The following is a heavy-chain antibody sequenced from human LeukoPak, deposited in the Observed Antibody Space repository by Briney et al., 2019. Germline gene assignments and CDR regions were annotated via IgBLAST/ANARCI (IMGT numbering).Heavy chain of an antibody. Sequence: PSETLSLTCAVYSGSFSGYYWSWIRQPPGKGLEWIGEINHSGSTNYNPSLKSRVTISVDTSKNQFSLKLSSVTAADTAVYYCARGGNNFWSGLYYFDYWGQGTLVTVSS. CDR2: INHSGST. CDR1: SGSFSGYY. D-gene: IGHD3-3*01. V-gene: IGHV4-34*01. CDR3: ARGGNNFWSGLYYFDY. J-gene: IGHJ4*02.